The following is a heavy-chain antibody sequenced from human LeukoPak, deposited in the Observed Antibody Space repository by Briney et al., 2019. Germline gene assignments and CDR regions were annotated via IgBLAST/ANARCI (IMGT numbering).Heavy chain of an antibody. CDR3: ARVSPAGTVYYYYYYMDV. CDR1: GYTFTGYY. V-gene: IGHV1-2*02. D-gene: IGHD6-13*01. CDR2: INPNSGGT. Sequence: GASVKVSCKASGYTFTGYYMHWVRQAPGQGLEWMGWINPNSGGTNYAQKFQGKVTMTRDTSISTAYMELSRLTSDDTAVYYCARVSPAGTVYYYYYYMDVWGKGTTVTVSS. J-gene: IGHJ6*03.